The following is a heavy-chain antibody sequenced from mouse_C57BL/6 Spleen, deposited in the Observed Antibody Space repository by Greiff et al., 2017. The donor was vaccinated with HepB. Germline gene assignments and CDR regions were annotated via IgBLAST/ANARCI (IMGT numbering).Heavy chain of an antibody. Sequence: VQLQESGAELVKPGASVKISCKASGYAFSSYWMNWVKQRPGKGLEWIGQIYPGDGATNYNGKFKGKATLTANKSSSTAYMQLSILTSEDSAVYYCARRDGSKAWFAYWGQGTLVTVSA. CDR2: IYPGDGAT. D-gene: IGHD1-1*01. CDR3: ARRDGSKAWFAY. V-gene: IGHV1-80*01. J-gene: IGHJ3*01. CDR1: GYAFSSYW.